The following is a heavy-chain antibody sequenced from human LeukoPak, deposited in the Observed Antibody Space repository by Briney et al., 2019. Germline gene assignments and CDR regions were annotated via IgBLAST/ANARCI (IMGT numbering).Heavy chain of an antibody. Sequence: GGSLRLSCAASGFTFSSYAMTWVRQAPGKGLEWVSSISDSAGNTYYPDSVKGRFTISRDNSKNTLYLQMNSLRAEDTAVYYCARENGQVGFDYWGQGTLVTVSS. D-gene: IGHD1-26*01. CDR2: ISDSAGNT. J-gene: IGHJ4*02. CDR1: GFTFSSYA. V-gene: IGHV3-23*01. CDR3: ARENGQVGFDY.